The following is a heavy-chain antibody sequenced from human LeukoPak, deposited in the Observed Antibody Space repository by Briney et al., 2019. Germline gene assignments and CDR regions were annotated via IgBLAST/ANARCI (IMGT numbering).Heavy chain of an antibody. D-gene: IGHD6-6*01. CDR1: GFTFDDYA. J-gene: IGHJ4*02. Sequence: GGSLRLFCAASGFTFDDYAMHWVRQAPGKGLEWVSSIVWNSGSIAYADSVKGRFTISRDNAKNSLYLQMNDLRAEDMAFYHCAKDVHYGSTFTFDYWGQGTLVTVSS. CDR2: IVWNSGSI. V-gene: IGHV3-9*03. CDR3: AKDVHYGSTFTFDY.